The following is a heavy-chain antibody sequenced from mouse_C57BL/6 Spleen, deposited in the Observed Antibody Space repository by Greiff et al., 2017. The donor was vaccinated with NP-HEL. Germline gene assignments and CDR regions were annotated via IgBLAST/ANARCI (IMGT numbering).Heavy chain of an antibody. CDR2: IRSKSNNYAT. Sequence: GGGLVQPKGSLKLSCAALGFSLNNYAMNWVRQAPGKGLEWVGRIRSKSNNYATYFAASVKDRFTITRDDSESMFYLQMNNMKTEDTTMYYCVRASNGAFDYWGQGTTLTVSS. J-gene: IGHJ2*01. V-gene: IGHV10-1*01. CDR3: VRASNGAFDY. D-gene: IGHD2-5*01. CDR1: GFSLNNYA.